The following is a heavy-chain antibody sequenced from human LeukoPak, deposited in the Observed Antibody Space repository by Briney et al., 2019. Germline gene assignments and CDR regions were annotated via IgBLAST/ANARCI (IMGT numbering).Heavy chain of an antibody. V-gene: IGHV3-23*01. CDR3: GRDPNGDYIGAFEF. J-gene: IGHJ3*01. D-gene: IGHD4-17*01. Sequence: GGSLRLSCEASGFTFSNYAMTWVRQAPGKGLEWVSSMTVTGRTTSYADSVKGRFTMSRDNSKSTLYLQMSSLRAGDTAIYYCGRDPNGDYIGAFEFWGHGTLVTVSS. CDR2: MTVTGRTT. CDR1: GFTFSNYA.